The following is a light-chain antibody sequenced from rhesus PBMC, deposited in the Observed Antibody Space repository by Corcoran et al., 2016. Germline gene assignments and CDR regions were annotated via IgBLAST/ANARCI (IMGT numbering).Light chain of an antibody. Sequence: DIQMTQSPSSLSASVGDRVTITCRASQGISSWLAWYQQKPGKAPNLLSYKASSLQSGVPSRFSGSGSGTDLPLTISRLQHEDFATYYCQQYNGAPPWTFGQGTKVEIK. J-gene: IGKJ1*01. CDR2: KAS. CDR3: QQYNGAPPWT. V-gene: IGKV1-21*01. CDR1: QGISSW.